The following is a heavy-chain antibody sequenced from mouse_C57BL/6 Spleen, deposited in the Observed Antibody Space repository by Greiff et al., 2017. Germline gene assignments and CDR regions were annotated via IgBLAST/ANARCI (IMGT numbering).Heavy chain of an antibody. V-gene: IGHV1-66*01. J-gene: IGHJ1*03. CDR1: GYSFTSYY. D-gene: IGHD1-1*01. CDR3: ARSRDYYGSSRGFDV. CDR2: IYPGSGNT. Sequence: QVQLQQSGPELVKPGASVKISCKASGYSFTSYYIYWVKQRPGQGLEWIGWIYPGSGNTKYNEKFKGKATLTADTSSSTAYMQLSSLTSEDSAVYYCARSRDYYGSSRGFDVWGTGTTVTVSS.